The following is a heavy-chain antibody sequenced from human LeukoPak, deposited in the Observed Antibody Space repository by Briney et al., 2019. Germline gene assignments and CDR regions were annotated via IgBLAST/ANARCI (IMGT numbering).Heavy chain of an antibody. CDR1: GFTFSSYS. Sequence: KPGGSLRLSCAASGFTFSSYSMNWVRQAPGKGLEWVSSISSSSSYIYYADSVKGRFTISRDNAKNSLYLQMNSLRAEDTAVYYCARDGCTTTTRYDYWGQGTLVTVSS. D-gene: IGHD1-26*01. V-gene: IGHV3-21*01. J-gene: IGHJ4*02. CDR2: ISSSSSYI. CDR3: ARDGCTTTTRYDY.